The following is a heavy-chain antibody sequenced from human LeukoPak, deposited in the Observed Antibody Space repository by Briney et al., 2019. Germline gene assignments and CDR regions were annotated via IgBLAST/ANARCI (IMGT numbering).Heavy chain of an antibody. V-gene: IGHV4-59*08. J-gene: IGHJ4*02. CDR3: ARGIAVEEYYFDY. D-gene: IGHD6-19*01. Sequence: PSETLSLTCTVSGGSISSYYWSWIRQPPGKGLEWIWYIYYSGSTNYNPSLKSRVTISVDTSKNQFSLKLSSVTTADTAVYYCARGIAVEEYYFDYWGQGTLVTVSS. CDR2: IYYSGST. CDR1: GGSISSYY.